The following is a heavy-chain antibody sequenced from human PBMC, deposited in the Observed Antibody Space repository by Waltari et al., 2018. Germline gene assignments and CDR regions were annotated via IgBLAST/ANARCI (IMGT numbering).Heavy chain of an antibody. D-gene: IGHD3-3*01. Sequence: QVTLRESGPALVKPTQTLPLTCTFSGFSLSTSGMCVSWIRQPPGKALEWLARIDWDDYKYYSTSLKTRLTISKDTSKNQVVLTMTNMDPVDTATYYCARIRRGTIFGVDYHSWGMDVWGQGTTVTVSS. CDR2: IDWDDYK. V-gene: IGHV2-70*15. CDR1: GFSLSTSGMC. CDR3: ARIRRGTIFGVDYHSWGMDV. J-gene: IGHJ6*02.